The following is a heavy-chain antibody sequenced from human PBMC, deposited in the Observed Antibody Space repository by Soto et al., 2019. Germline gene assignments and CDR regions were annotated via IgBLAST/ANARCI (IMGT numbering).Heavy chain of an antibody. CDR1: GGSIRNSNW. Sequence: HVQLQESGPGLVKPSGTLSLTCSVSGGSIRNSNWWTWVRQTPGMGLEWIGEIWHSGSTNYNPSLKSRVTLSVDHSKNQFSLRLTSVTTADTALYYCVTDLGVRGGYSYGYWGQGSLVTVSS. J-gene: IGHJ4*02. CDR3: VTDLGVRGGYSYGY. CDR2: IWHSGST. D-gene: IGHD5-18*01. V-gene: IGHV4-4*02.